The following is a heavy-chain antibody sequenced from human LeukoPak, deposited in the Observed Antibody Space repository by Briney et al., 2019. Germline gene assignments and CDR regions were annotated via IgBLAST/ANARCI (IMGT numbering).Heavy chain of an antibody. CDR1: GFTFSSYG. J-gene: IGHJ6*03. CDR2: IRYDGSNK. V-gene: IGHV3-30*02. CDR3: AKDDSGSSWLYYYYYMDV. D-gene: IGHD6-13*01. Sequence: GGSLRLSCAASGFTFSSYGMHWVRQAPGKGLEWVAFIRYDGSNKYYADSVKGRFTISRDNSKNTLYLQMNSLRAEDTAVYYCAKDDSGSSWLYYYYYMDVWGKGTTVTISS.